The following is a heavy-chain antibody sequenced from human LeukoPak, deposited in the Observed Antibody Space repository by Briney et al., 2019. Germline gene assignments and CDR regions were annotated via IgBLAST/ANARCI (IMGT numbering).Heavy chain of an antibody. CDR1: GGSIRSSYYY. V-gene: IGHV4-39*01. CDR2: IYDSGST. CDR3: ARGPRWGSPDY. Sequence: SETLSLTCTVSGGSIRSSYYYWGWIRQPPGKGLEWIGSIYDSGSTYYNPSLKSRVTISVDTSKNQFSLKLNSVTAADTAVYYCARGPRWGSPDYWGQGTLVTVSS. J-gene: IGHJ4*02. D-gene: IGHD7-27*01.